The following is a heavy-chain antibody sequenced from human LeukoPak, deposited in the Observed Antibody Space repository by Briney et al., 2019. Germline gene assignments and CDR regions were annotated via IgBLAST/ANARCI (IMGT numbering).Heavy chain of an antibody. J-gene: IGHJ4*02. D-gene: IGHD3-10*01. Sequence: QPGGSLRLSCAASGFTFSSYAMHWVHQAPGKGLEWVAVISYDGSNKYYADSVKGRFTISRDNSKNTLYLQMNSLRAEDTAVYYCARDGWVYYYGSGSYSDYWGQGTLVTVSS. CDR3: ARDGWVYYYGSGSYSDY. V-gene: IGHV3-30-3*01. CDR2: ISYDGSNK. CDR1: GFTFSSYA.